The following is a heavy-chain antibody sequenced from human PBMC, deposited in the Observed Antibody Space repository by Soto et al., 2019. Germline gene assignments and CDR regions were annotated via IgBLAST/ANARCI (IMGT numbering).Heavy chain of an antibody. J-gene: IGHJ6*02. V-gene: IGHV3-23*01. CDR1: GFTFSSYA. CDR2: ISGSGGST. CDR3: AKVHILGAAYYYYGMDV. Sequence: EVQLLESGGGLVQPGGSRRLSCADSGFTFSSYAMSWVRQAPGKGLEWVSAISGSGGSTYYADSVKGRFTISRDNFKNTLYLQMNSLRAEDTAVYYCAKVHILGAAYYYYGMDVWGQGTTVTVSS. D-gene: IGHD1-26*01.